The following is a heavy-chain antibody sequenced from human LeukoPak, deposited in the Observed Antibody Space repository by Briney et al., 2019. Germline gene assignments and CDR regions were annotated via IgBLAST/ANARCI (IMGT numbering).Heavy chain of an antibody. CDR2: IIPILGIA. J-gene: IGHJ5*02. CDR1: GGTFSSYA. CDR3: ARDRSSDVLLWFGESSP. Sequence: GASVKVSCKASGGTFSSYAISWVRQAPGQGLEWMGRIIPILGIANYAQKFQGRVTITADKSTSTAYMELSSLRSEDTAVYYCARDRSSDVLLWFGESSPWGQGTLVTVSS. V-gene: IGHV1-69*04. D-gene: IGHD3-10*01.